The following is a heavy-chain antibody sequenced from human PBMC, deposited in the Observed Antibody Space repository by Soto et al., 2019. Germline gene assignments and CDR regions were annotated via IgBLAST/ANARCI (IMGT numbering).Heavy chain of an antibody. CDR2: IYYSGST. Sequence: SETLSLTCTVSGGAISSYYWSWIRQPPGKGLEWIGYIYYSGSTNYNPSLKSRVTISVDTSKNQFSLKLSSVTAADTAVYYCARSSGWYPYYYYYGMDVWGQGTTVTV. J-gene: IGHJ6*02. CDR3: ARSSGWYPYYYYYGMDV. CDR1: GGAISSYY. D-gene: IGHD6-19*01. V-gene: IGHV4-59*01.